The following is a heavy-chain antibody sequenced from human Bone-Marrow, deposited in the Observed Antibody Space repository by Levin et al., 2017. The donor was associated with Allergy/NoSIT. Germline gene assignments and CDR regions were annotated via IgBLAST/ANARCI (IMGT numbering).Heavy chain of an antibody. Sequence: ETLSLTCAASGFTFSAYSMLWVRQASGERLEYASAITKNADSTYYADSVRGRFTISRDNSKDTLYLQMDSLRVEDMGVYYCARSSMAGVFDFWGHGTLVTVSS. CDR3: ARSSMAGVFDF. D-gene: IGHD6-19*01. V-gene: IGHV3-64*02. CDR2: ITKNADST. J-gene: IGHJ4*01. CDR1: GFTFSAYS.